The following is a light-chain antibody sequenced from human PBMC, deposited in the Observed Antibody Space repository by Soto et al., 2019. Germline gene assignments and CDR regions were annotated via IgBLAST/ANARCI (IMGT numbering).Light chain of an antibody. CDR1: NIGSKS. CDR3: QVWDSSSDHVV. J-gene: IGLJ2*01. V-gene: IGLV3-21*04. CDR2: YDS. Sequence: SYELTQPPAVSEAPGKTARITCGGNNIGSKSVHWYQQKPGQAPVLVIYYDSDRTSGIPERFSGSNSGNTATLTISRVEAGDEADYYCQVWDSSSDHVVFGGGTKLTVL.